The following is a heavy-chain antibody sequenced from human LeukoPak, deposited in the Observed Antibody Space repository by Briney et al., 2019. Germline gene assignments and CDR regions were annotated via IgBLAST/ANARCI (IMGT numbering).Heavy chain of an antibody. J-gene: IGHJ4*02. Sequence: PGGSLRLSCAASGFTFSSYAMSWVRQAPGKGLEWVSAISGSGGSTYYADSVKGRFTISRDNSKNTLYLQMNSLRAEDTAVYYCAKDGSYYDFWSGVCDYWGQGTLVTVSS. CDR1: GFTFSSYA. D-gene: IGHD3-3*01. CDR2: ISGSGGST. CDR3: AKDGSYYDFWSGVCDY. V-gene: IGHV3-23*01.